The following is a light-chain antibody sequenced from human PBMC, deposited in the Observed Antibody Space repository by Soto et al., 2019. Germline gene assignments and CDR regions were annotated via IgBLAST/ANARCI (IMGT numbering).Light chain of an antibody. Sequence: EIKMYQSPSSLSAYVGDEVTITCRASHTIMTYLNWYQLKPGKPPRLLIYAASSLQSGVPSRFSGSGSGTDFTLTINSLQPEDFATYSCQQSYNSPQTFGQGTNVDI. J-gene: IGKJ1*01. CDR1: HTIMTY. CDR2: AAS. V-gene: IGKV1-39*01. CDR3: QQSYNSPQT.